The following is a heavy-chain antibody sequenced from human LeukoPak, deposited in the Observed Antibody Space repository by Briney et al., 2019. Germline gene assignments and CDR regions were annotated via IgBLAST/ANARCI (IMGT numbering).Heavy chain of an antibody. J-gene: IGHJ4*02. CDR3: ARGNEYGDS. CDR1: GFTFSDYY. Sequence: GGSLRLSCAASGFTFSDYYMSWIRRAPGKGLEWLSYISGSDSTIYYADSVKGRFTISRDNAKNSLFLQMNSLRAEDTAVYYWARGNEYGDSWGQGTLVTVSS. CDR2: ISGSDSTI. V-gene: IGHV3-11*01. D-gene: IGHD4-17*01.